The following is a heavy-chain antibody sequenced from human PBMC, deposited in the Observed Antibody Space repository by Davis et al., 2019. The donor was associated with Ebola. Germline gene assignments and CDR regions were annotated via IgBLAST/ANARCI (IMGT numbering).Heavy chain of an antibody. CDR2: IIPILGIA. J-gene: IGHJ3*02. CDR1: GGTFSSYA. V-gene: IGHV1-69*04. D-gene: IGHD4-23*01. CDR3: ARVVTVGIDAFDI. Sequence: SVKVSCKASGGTFSSYAISWVRQAPGQGLEWMGRIIPILGIANYAQKFQGRVTITRDTSASTAYMELSSLRSEDTAVYYCARVVTVGIDAFDIWGQGTMVTVSS.